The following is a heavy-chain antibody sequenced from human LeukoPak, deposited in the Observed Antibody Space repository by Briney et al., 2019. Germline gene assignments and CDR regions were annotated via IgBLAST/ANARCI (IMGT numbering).Heavy chain of an antibody. CDR1: GGSISSYY. CDR3: ARQRYNYYDSSGPFGY. J-gene: IGHJ4*02. V-gene: IGHV4-4*09. Sequence: PSETLSLTCTVSGGSISSYYWSWIRQPPGKGLEWIGYIYTSGSTNYNPSLKSRVTISVDTSKNQFSLKLSSVTAADTAVYYCARQRYNYYDSSGPFGYWGQGTLVTVSS. CDR2: IYTSGST. D-gene: IGHD3-22*01.